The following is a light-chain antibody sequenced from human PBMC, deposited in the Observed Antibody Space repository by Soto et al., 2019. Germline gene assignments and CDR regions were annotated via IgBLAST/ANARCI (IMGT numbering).Light chain of an antibody. V-gene: IGKV1-5*01. CDR2: AAS. CDR3: QQYNSPWT. J-gene: IGKJ1*01. CDR1: QTISNW. Sequence: DIQMTQSPSSLSASVGDRVTITCRASQTISNWLAWYQQKPGKAPKLLIYAASSLQSGVPSRFSGSGSGTEFTLTISSLQPEDFATYYRQQYNSPWTFGQGTKVDIK.